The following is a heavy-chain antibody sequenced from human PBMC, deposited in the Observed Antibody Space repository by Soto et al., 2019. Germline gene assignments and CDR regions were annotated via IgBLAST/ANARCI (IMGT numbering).Heavy chain of an antibody. CDR1: GGALRRGGLF. CDR3: GKMLWSDDYTGAFDI. D-gene: IGHD3-3*01. CDR2: IYYRGKT. Sequence: SETPSPPCTVSGGALRRGGLFWGWVRQPPGKGLEWIGNIYYRGKTSYNPSLESRVTMSVDTSENQFSLRLFSVTAADTAVYFCGKMLWSDDYTGAFDIWGQGTMVTVSS. V-gene: IGHV4-31*03. J-gene: IGHJ3*02.